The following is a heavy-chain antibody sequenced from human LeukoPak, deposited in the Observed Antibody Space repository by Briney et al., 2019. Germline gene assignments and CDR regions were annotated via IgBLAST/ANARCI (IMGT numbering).Heavy chain of an antibody. D-gene: IGHD1-20*01. V-gene: IGHV1-18*01. CDR1: GYTFTSFG. Sequence: ASVKVSCKASGYTFTSFGISWVRQAPGQGLEWMGWISGYNGNTNYAQKLQGRVTMTTDTSTSTACMELRSLRFDDTAVYYCARDWTVSSYNWNDLGYWGQGTLVTVSS. CDR3: ARDWTVSSYNWNDLGY. CDR2: ISGYNGNT. J-gene: IGHJ4*02.